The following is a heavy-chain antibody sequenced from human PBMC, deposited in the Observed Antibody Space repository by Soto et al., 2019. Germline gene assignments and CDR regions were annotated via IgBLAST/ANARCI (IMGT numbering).Heavy chain of an antibody. J-gene: IGHJ4*02. CDR2: IYWDDDK. V-gene: IGHV2-5*02. Sequence: QITLKESGPTLVKPTQTLTLTCTFSGFSLSTDEVGVGWIRQPPGKALEWLALIYWDDDKRYNPSLETRLTXTXXTSKNQVVLTVTNMDPVDTATYYCARLDTSGYFDYWGQGTLVTVSS. CDR1: GFSLSTDEVG. D-gene: IGHD3-22*01. CDR3: ARLDTSGYFDY.